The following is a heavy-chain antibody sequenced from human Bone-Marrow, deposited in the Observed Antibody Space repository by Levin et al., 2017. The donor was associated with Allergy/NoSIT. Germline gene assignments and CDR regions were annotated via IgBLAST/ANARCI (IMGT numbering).Heavy chain of an antibody. CDR2: IRHDGTSI. J-gene: IGHJ5*02. Sequence: GGSLRLSCAASGFMFSGHWMHWVRQAPGKGLVWVSRIRHDGTSITYADSVKGRFTISRDNAKNTLFLEMNSLRVEDTAVYYCAMSDWRDPWGQGTLVTVSS. CDR1: GFMFSGHW. CDR3: AMSDWRDP. V-gene: IGHV3-74*03. D-gene: IGHD3-3*01.